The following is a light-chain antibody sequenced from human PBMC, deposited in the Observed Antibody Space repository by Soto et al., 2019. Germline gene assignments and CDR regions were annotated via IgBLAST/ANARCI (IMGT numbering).Light chain of an antibody. Sequence: EIVLTQSPGPLSLSPGERATLSCRASQSVYTNYLAWYQQKPGQAPRLPMYGASSRATGIPDRFSGSGSGTDFTLTISRLEPEDYAVYYCQQYGSSPGFTFRGGTKVDIK. J-gene: IGKJ4*01. CDR1: QSVYTNY. CDR3: QQYGSSPGFT. V-gene: IGKV3-20*01. CDR2: GAS.